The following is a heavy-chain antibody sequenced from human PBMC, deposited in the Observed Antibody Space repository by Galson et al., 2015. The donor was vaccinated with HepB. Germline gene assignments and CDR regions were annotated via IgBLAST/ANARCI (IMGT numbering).Heavy chain of an antibody. D-gene: IGHD2-2*01. CDR1: GFTFSSYG. V-gene: IGHV3-30*18. CDR3: AKAYCSSTSCLYYYYGMDV. J-gene: IGHJ6*02. CDR2: ISYDGSNK. Sequence: SLRLSCAASGFTFSSYGMHWVRQAPGKGLEWVAVISYDGSNKYYADSVKGRFTISRDNSKNTLYLQMNSLRAEDTAVYYCAKAYCSSTSCLYYYYGMDVWGQGTTVTVSS.